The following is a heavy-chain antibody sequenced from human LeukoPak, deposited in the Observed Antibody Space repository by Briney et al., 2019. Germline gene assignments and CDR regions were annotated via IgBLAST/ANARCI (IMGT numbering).Heavy chain of an antibody. CDR1: GIIFDNYA. V-gene: IGHV3-23*01. J-gene: IGHJ4*02. Sequence: GGSLRLSCAASGIIFDNYAMSWVRQAPGKGLEWVSAISGSGGATFYAGSVRGRFTISRDNSKNTLYLQVNSLRGEDTAVYYCAKGYASGTYYSDYWGQGTLVTVSS. CDR2: ISGSGGAT. D-gene: IGHD3-10*01. CDR3: AKGYASGTYYSDY.